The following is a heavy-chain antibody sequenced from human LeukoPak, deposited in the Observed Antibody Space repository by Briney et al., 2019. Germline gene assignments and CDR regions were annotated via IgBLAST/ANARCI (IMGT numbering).Heavy chain of an antibody. CDR1: GDSVSRNNAG. Sequence: SQTLSLTCAISGDSVSRNNAGWNWIRQSPSRGPEWLGRTYYRSKFYNDYAVSVQSRITIDPDTSRNQFSLQLNSVTPEDTAIYYCVRGQWNSIYYFDSWGQGTLVTVSS. CDR2: TYYRSKFYN. V-gene: IGHV6-1*01. J-gene: IGHJ4*02. D-gene: IGHD6-19*01. CDR3: VRGQWNSIYYFDS.